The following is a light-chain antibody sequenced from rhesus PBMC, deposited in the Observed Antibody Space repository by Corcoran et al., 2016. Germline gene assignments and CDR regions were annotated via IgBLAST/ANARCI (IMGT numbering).Light chain of an antibody. Sequence: QAALTQPRSVSGSPGQSVTISCTGTSSDIGGYNYVSWYQQHPGTVPKLMIYEVSKRPSGVSDRFSGSKSGNTASLTISGLQAEDEADYYCSSNAGSNNYIFGGGTRLTVL. CDR1: SSDIGGYNY. J-gene: IGLJ1*01. CDR2: EVS. CDR3: SSNAGSNNYI. V-gene: IGLV2-32*02.